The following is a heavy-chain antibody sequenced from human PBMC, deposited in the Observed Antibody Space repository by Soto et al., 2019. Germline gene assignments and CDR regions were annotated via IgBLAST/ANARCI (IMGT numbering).Heavy chain of an antibody. Sequence: SVKVSCKASGGTFSSYAISWVRQAPGQGLEWMGGIIPIFGTANYAQKFQGRVTITADESTSTAYMELSSLRSEDTAVYYCVRPHSGYDYPGDWYYYYGMDFWGQGTTVTVSS. D-gene: IGHD5-12*01. V-gene: IGHV1-69*13. CDR2: IIPIFGTA. CDR3: VRPHSGYDYPGDWYYYYGMDF. CDR1: GGTFSSYA. J-gene: IGHJ6*02.